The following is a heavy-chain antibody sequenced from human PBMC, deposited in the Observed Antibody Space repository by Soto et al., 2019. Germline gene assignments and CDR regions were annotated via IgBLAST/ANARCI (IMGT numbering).Heavy chain of an antibody. V-gene: IGHV3-30-3*01. Sequence: PGGYQRVSCAASGFTFTNYAFHWVRQAPGKGLEWLAVISFDGDKKYYADSVKGRFIISRDNFKSTLYLQMNSLRGEDAALYFCGRDDDYNYRHFNYGGDVWGHGTTVTVSS. J-gene: IGHJ6*02. D-gene: IGHD5-12*01. CDR3: GRDDDYNYRHFNYGGDV. CDR1: GFTFTNYA. CDR2: ISFDGDKK.